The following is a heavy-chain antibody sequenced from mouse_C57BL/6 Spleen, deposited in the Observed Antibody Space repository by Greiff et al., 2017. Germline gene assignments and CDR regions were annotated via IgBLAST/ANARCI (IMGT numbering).Heavy chain of an antibody. D-gene: IGHD2-4*01. CDR2: IDPENGDT. J-gene: IGHJ2*01. Sequence: VQLQQSGAELVRPGASVKLSCTASGFNIKDDYMHWVKQRPEQGLEWIGWIDPENGDTEYASKFQGKATITADTSSNTAYLQLSSLTSEDTAVYYCTRYYEYIYFDYRGQGTTLTVSS. CDR3: TRYYEYIYFDY. CDR1: GFNIKDDY. V-gene: IGHV14-4*01.